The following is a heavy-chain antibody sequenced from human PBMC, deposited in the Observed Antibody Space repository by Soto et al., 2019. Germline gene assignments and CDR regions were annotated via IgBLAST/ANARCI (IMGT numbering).Heavy chain of an antibody. J-gene: IGHJ1*01. V-gene: IGHV4-59*01. D-gene: IGHD3-3*01. CDR1: GGSISSYY. CDR2: IYYSGST. Sequence: QVQLQESGPGLVKPSETLSLTCTVSGGSISSYYWSWIRQPPGKGLEWIGYIYYSGSTNYNPSLKSRVTIPVDTSKNQFSLKLSSVTAADTAVYYCASLVSLFGVVSTSYFQLWGQGTLVTVSS. CDR3: ASLVSLFGVVSTSYFQL.